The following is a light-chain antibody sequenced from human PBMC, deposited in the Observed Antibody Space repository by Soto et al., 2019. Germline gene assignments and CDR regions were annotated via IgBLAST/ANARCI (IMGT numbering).Light chain of an antibody. Sequence: QSVLTQPPSVSGAPGQRVTISCTRSSANIGAAYNGDWYQQLPGTAPKLLIYGNNNRPSGVPARFSGSKSGTSASLAIAGLQAEDEANYYCSSYRSTSVYVFGTGTKVTVL. J-gene: IGLJ1*01. V-gene: IGLV1-40*01. CDR3: SSYRSTSVYV. CDR1: SANIGAAYN. CDR2: GNN.